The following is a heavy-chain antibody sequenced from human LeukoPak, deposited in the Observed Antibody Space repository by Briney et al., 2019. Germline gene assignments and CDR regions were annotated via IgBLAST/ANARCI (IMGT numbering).Heavy chain of an antibody. V-gene: IGHV3-23*01. CDR2: ISGSGGST. Sequence: PGGSLRLSCAASGFTFSSYAMSWVRQAPGKGLEWVSAISGSGGSTYCADSVKGRFTISRDNSKNTLYLQMNSLRAEDTAVYYCAKRAYCSGTTCYGNYFDPWGQGTLVTVSS. CDR1: GFTFSSYA. J-gene: IGHJ5*02. D-gene: IGHD2-2*01. CDR3: AKRAYCSGTTCYGNYFDP.